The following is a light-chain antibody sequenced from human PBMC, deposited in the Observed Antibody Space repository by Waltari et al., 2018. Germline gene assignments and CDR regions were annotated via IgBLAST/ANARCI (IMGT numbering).Light chain of an antibody. CDR3: QHYSHSSPWT. CDR1: QSVSDW. Sequence: DIQMTQSPSTLSASVGDIVTITCRASQSVSDWLAWYQQKPGKAPELLIFDVSTLKSGVPSRFSGRGSGTEFTLTISSLQPDDFATYYCQHYSHSSPWTFGQGTKVEIK. CDR2: DVS. V-gene: IGKV1-5*01. J-gene: IGKJ1*01.